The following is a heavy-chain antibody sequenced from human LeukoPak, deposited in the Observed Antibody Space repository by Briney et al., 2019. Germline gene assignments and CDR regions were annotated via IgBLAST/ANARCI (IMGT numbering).Heavy chain of an antibody. CDR3: ASVSARPH. CDR1: GGSISSSNYH. V-gene: IGHV4-39*07. CDR2: IFYSGTT. Sequence: SETLSLTCTVSGGSISSSNYHWGWIRQPPGKGLEWVASIFYSGTTYYNPSLKSRLTISIDTSKNQFSLKLSSVTAADTAVYYCASVSARPHWGQGTLVTVSS. J-gene: IGHJ4*02.